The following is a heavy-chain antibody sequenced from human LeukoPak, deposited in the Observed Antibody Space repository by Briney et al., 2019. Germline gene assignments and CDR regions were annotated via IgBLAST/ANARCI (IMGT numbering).Heavy chain of an antibody. CDR1: GGSFSGYY. CDR2: INHSGST. V-gene: IGHV4-34*01. CDR3: ASSGSYRQYYFDY. D-gene: IGHD1-26*01. Sequence: SSETLSLTCAVYGGSFSGYYWSWIRQPPGKGLEWIGEINHSGSTNYNPSLKSRVTISVDTFKNQFSLKLSSVTAADTAVYYCASSGSYRQYYFDYWGQGTLVTVSS. J-gene: IGHJ4*02.